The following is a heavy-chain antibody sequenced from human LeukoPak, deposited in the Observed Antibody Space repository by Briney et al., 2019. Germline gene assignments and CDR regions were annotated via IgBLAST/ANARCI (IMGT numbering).Heavy chain of an antibody. V-gene: IGHV3-21*01. CDR1: GFTFSTYS. Sequence: GGSLGLSCAASGFTFSTYSMNWVRQAPGKGLEWVSSIINSGSYIYYADSVKGRFTISRDNAKNSLYLQMNSLRAEDTAVYYCARVNYYYGMDVWGQGTTVTVSS. J-gene: IGHJ6*02. CDR3: ARVNYYYGMDV. CDR2: IINSGSYI.